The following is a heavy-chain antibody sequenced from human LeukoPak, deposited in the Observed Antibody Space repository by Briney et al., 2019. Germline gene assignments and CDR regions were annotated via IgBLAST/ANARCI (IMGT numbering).Heavy chain of an antibody. CDR2: IYYSGST. CDR1: GGSISSGDYY. Sequence: SETLSLTCTVSGGSISSGDYYWSWIRQPPGKGLEWIGYIYYSGSTNYNPSLKSRVTISVDTSKNQFSLRLSSMTAADTAVYYCARRVAGSSLLFYHYGMDVWGQGTTVTVSS. D-gene: IGHD3-10*01. V-gene: IGHV4-30-4*01. CDR3: ARRVAGSSLLFYHYGMDV. J-gene: IGHJ6*02.